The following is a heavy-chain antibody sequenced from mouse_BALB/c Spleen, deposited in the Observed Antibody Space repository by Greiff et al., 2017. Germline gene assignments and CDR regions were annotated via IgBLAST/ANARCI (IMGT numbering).Heavy chain of an antibody. CDR3: AAEDPDY. CDR2: ISSGGSYT. J-gene: IGHJ2*01. Sequence: EVQLVESGGGLVKPGGSLKLSCAASGFTFSSYAMSWVRQTPEKRLEWVATISSGGSYTYYPDSVKGRFTISRDNAKNTLYLQMSSLRSEDTAMYYCAAEDPDYWGQGTTLTVSS. CDR1: GFTFSSYA. V-gene: IGHV5-9-3*01.